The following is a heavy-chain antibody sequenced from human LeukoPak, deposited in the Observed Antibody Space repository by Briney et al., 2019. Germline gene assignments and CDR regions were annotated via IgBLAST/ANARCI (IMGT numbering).Heavy chain of an antibody. V-gene: IGHV4-34*01. CDR1: GGSFSGYY. J-gene: IGHJ3*02. D-gene: IGHD6-19*01. CDR3: ARASLAVAGTDDAFDI. CDR2: INHSGST. Sequence: SETLSLTCAVYGGSFSGYYWSWIRQPPGKGLEWIGEINHSGSTNYNTSLKSRVTISVDTSKNQFSLKLSSVTAADTAVYYCARASLAVAGTDDAFDIWGQGTMVTVSS.